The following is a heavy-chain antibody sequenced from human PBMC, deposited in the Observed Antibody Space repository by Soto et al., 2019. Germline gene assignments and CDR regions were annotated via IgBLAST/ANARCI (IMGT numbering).Heavy chain of an antibody. CDR1: GFTFDDYG. V-gene: IGHV3-20*04. CDR3: VKLRYSCDTGSFDH. J-gene: IGHJ4*02. CDR2: INWNGGST. D-gene: IGHD3-10*01. Sequence: GWSLRLSCAASGFTFDDYGMSWVRQGPGKGLEWVSFINWNGGSTGYADSVKGRFTISRDNSKNSLYLQMNSLRAEDTALYYCVKLRYSCDTGSFDHWGQGTLATVSS.